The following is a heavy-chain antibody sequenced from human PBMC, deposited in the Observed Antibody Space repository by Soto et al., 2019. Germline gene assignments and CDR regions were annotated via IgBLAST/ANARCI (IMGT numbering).Heavy chain of an antibody. V-gene: IGHV1-18*01. Sequence: QVQLVQSGAEVTKPGASVKVSCKASGYTFSTYGISWVRQAPGQGLEWMGWISPYNGHTNYAQKFQGRVTMTTDTPTSTAYMELRSLRSDDTAVYYCARDRDADAFDIWGQGTMVTVSS. CDR1: GYTFSTYG. CDR2: ISPYNGHT. J-gene: IGHJ3*02. CDR3: ARDRDADAFDI.